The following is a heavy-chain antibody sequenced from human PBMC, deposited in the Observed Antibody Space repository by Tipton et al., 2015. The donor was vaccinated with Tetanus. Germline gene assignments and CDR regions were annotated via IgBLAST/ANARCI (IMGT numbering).Heavy chain of an antibody. CDR3: ARGGGNTMFRGGEFVHSYYYQGMDV. Sequence: TLSLTCSVSGGSISSGGYYWSWIRQHPGKGLEWLGYIYYTGNTYYNPSLKSRLTISLDTSKNQFSLRLSSLSAADTAVYYCARGGGNTMFRGGEFVHSYYYQGMDVWGQGTTVTVSS. J-gene: IGHJ6*02. CDR1: GGSISSGGYY. CDR2: IYYTGNT. D-gene: IGHD3-10*01. V-gene: IGHV4-31*03.